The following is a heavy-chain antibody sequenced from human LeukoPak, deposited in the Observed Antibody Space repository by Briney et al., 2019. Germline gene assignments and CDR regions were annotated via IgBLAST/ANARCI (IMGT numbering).Heavy chain of an antibody. Sequence: ASVKVSCKASGYTFTSYGISWVRQAPGRGLEWMGWISAYNGNTNYAQKLQGRVTMTTDTSTSTAYMELRSLRSDDTAVYYCARDLNWWDIAVAGILAYWGQGTLVTVSS. D-gene: IGHD6-19*01. CDR3: ARDLNWWDIAVAGILAY. CDR1: GYTFTSYG. J-gene: IGHJ4*02. CDR2: ISAYNGNT. V-gene: IGHV1-18*01.